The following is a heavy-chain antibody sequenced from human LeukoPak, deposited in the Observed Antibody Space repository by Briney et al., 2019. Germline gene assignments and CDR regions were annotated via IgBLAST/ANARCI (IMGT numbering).Heavy chain of an antibody. Sequence: PGGSLRLSCTASGFTFSSNHMNWVRQAPGKGLEWVSVIYSGGSTYYADSVKGRFTISRDNSKNTLFLQMNSLRAEDTAVYYCARARAWDPFDIWGQGTMVTVSS. D-gene: IGHD1-26*01. CDR3: ARARAWDPFDI. V-gene: IGHV3-66*01. J-gene: IGHJ3*02. CDR1: GFTFSSNH. CDR2: IYSGGST.